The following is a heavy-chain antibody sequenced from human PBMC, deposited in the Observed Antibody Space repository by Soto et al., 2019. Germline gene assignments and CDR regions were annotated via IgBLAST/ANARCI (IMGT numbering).Heavy chain of an antibody. Sequence: QVQLVQSGAEMKKPGSSVKVSCQSSGGTFNTYAMNWVRQAPGQGPEWMGDISPMLGAANYAPKFQGRVTITAAESTGTSYMQLSSLTSEDTALYFCAREVQVHTPAFVYWGQGPLVTVSS. D-gene: IGHD3-10*01. CDR1: GGTFNTYA. J-gene: IGHJ4*02. CDR2: ISPMLGAA. CDR3: AREVQVHTPAFVY. V-gene: IGHV1-69*19.